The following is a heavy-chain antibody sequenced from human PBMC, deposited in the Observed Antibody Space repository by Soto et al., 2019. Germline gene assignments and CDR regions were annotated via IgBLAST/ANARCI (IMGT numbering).Heavy chain of an antibody. D-gene: IGHD6-6*01. V-gene: IGHV4-31*11. CDR1: GGSVSSGSYY. CDR3: ARAEEQLVFSQVFDY. J-gene: IGHJ4*02. CDR2: IYYSGST. Sequence: QVQLQESGPGLVKPSQTLSLTCAVSGGSVSSGSYYWSWIRQHPGKGLEWIGYIYYSGSTYYNPSLKRRVTISVDTSKNQFSLRLSSVTAADTAVYYCARAEEQLVFSQVFDYWGQGTLVTVSS.